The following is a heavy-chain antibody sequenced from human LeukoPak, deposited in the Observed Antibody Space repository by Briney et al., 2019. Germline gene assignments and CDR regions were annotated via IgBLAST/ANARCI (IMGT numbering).Heavy chain of an antibody. D-gene: IGHD1-14*01. CDR3: AKTGSFTYYSYMDV. V-gene: IGHV3-30*02. Sequence: PGGSLRLSCAASGFTFSSYGMHWVRQAPGKGLEWVAFIRYDGSNKYYADSVKGRFTISRDNSKNTLYLQMNSLRAEDTAVYYCAKTGSFTYYSYMDVWAKGPRSPSP. CDR1: GFTFSSYG. CDR2: IRYDGSNK. J-gene: IGHJ6*03.